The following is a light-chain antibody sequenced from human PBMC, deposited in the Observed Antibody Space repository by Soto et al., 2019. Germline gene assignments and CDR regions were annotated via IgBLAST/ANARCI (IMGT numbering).Light chain of an antibody. J-gene: IGLJ3*02. CDR1: SSNIGAADD. CDR3: QSYDSSMSGWV. CDR2: GNN. Sequence: QSVLTQPPSLSGAPGLRVTISCTGSSSNIGAADDVHWYQQLPGTAPKLLLYGNNNRPSGVPDRFSGSKSGTSASLAITGLQAEVEAEYYCQSYDSSMSGWVFGAGTTLTVL. V-gene: IGLV1-40*01.